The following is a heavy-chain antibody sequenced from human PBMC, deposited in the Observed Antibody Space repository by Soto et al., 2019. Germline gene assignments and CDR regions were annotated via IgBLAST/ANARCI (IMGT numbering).Heavy chain of an antibody. CDR1: GYSFTGYY. CDR3: ATTYSYVNC. Sequence: VASVKVSCKSSGYSFTGYYIHWVRQAPGQGLEWMGWINPNSGDKNYAQKFQGRVTMTRDTSFSTAYMELSSLRSDDTAVYYCATTYSYVNCLGQGTVVIVSS. V-gene: IGHV1-2*02. J-gene: IGHJ4*02. CDR2: INPNSGDK. D-gene: IGHD5-18*01.